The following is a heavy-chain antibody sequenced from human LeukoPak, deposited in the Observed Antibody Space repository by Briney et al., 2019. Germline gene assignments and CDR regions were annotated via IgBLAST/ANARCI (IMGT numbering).Heavy chain of an antibody. J-gene: IGHJ4*02. D-gene: IGHD6-19*01. CDR2: ISNDGSNK. CDR1: GFTFTSYA. V-gene: IGHV3-30*09. Sequence: TGGSLRLSCAASGFTFTSYAMHWVRQAPGKGLEWVAIISNDGSNKYYADSVKGRFAISRDNSKSTVYLQMNSLRAEDTAVYYCARDLGLGRGWYGGDYWGQGTLVTVSS. CDR3: ARDLGLGRGWYGGDY.